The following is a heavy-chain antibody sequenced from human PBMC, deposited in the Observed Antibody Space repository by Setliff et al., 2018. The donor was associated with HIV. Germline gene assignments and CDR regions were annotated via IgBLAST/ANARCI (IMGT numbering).Heavy chain of an antibody. Sequence: ASVKVSCKASGYTFTSYGISWVRQAPGQGLEWMGWISAYNGNTNYAQKLQGRVTMTTDTSTSTAYMDLRSLRSDDTAVYYCAIDFVTLTAAPRFDPWGQGTLVTVSS. CDR1: GYTFTSYG. V-gene: IGHV1-18*01. J-gene: IGHJ5*02. CDR3: AIDFVTLTAAPRFDP. D-gene: IGHD3-9*01. CDR2: ISAYNGNT.